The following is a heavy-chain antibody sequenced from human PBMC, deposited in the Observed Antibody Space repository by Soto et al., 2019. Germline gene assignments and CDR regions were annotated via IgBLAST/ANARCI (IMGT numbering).Heavy chain of an antibody. J-gene: IGHJ4*02. Sequence: KSSETLSLTCTVSGGSISSYYWSWIRKPPGQGLEWIGYIYYSGSTNYNPSLKSRVTISVDTSKNQFSLKLSSVTAADTAAYFCARVAKDGGYCSGGSCYWSGDFDYWGQGTLVTVSS. V-gene: IGHV4-59*01. CDR3: ARVAKDGGYCSGGSCYWSGDFDY. CDR1: GGSISSYY. CDR2: IYYSGST. D-gene: IGHD2-15*01.